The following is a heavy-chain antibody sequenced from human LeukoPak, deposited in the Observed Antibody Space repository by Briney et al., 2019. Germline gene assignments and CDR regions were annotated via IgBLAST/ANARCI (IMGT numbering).Heavy chain of an antibody. V-gene: IGHV1-2*04. D-gene: IGHD3-10*01. J-gene: IGHJ4*02. Sequence: APVKVSCKASGYTFTGYYMHWVRQAPGQGLEWMGWINPNSGGTNYAQKFQGWVTMTRDTSISTAYMELSRLRSDDTAVYYCARDGAGYYGSGSYINFDYWGQGTLVTVSS. CDR2: INPNSGGT. CDR1: GYTFTGYY. CDR3: ARDGAGYYGSGSYINFDY.